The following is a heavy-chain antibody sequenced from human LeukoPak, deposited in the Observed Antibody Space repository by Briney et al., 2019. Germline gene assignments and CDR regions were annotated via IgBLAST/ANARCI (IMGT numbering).Heavy chain of an antibody. CDR1: GFTLSSYW. V-gene: IGHV3-7*01. D-gene: IGHD3-16*01. CDR3: ARYDGDYPLDY. J-gene: IGHJ4*02. Sequence: PGGSLRLSCAASGFTLSSYWMSWVRQAPGKGLEGVANIKQDGSEKYYVDSVKGRFTISRDNAKISLYLQMNSLRAEDTAVYYCARYDGDYPLDYWGQGTLVTVSS. CDR2: IKQDGSEK.